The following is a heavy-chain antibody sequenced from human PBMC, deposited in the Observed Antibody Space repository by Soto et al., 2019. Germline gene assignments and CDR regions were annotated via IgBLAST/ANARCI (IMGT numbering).Heavy chain of an antibody. V-gene: IGHV3-23*01. J-gene: IGHJ3*02. CDR2: ISGSGGST. CDR1: GFTFSSYA. D-gene: IGHD4-17*01. Sequence: GGSLRLSCAASGFTFSSYAMSWVRQAPGKGLEWVSAISGSGGSTYYADSVKGRFTISRDNSKNTLCLQMNSLRAEDTAVYYCANLIDYGDWYDAFDIWGQGTMVTVSS. CDR3: ANLIDYGDWYDAFDI.